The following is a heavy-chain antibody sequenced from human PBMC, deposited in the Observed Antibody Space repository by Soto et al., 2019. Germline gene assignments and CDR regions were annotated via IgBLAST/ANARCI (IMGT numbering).Heavy chain of an antibody. CDR1: GFSLSTSGVE. V-gene: IGHV2-5*02. CDR3: ALYIAAAAYFDY. J-gene: IGHJ4*02. D-gene: IGHD6-13*01. CDR2: IYWDDDK. Sequence: SGPTLVNPSQTLTLPCTFPGFSLSTSGVEVGCIRQPPGKALEWLALIYWDDDKRYSPSLKSRLTITKDTSKNQVVLTMTNMDPVDTATYYCALYIAAAAYFDYWGQGTLVTVSS.